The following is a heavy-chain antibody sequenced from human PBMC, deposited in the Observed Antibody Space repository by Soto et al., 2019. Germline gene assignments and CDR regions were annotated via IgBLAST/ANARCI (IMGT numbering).Heavy chain of an antibody. CDR3: VRHWLATREFDY. CDR1: GFTFSSYS. J-gene: IGHJ4*02. CDR2: LSSSSGHI. D-gene: IGHD1-26*01. Sequence: LRLSCAASGFTFSSYSMNWVRQAPGKGLEWVSSLSSSSGHIYYADSVKGRFTISRDNAKNSLYLQMNSLRAEDTAVYYCVRHWLATREFDYWGQGTLVTVSS. V-gene: IGHV3-21*01.